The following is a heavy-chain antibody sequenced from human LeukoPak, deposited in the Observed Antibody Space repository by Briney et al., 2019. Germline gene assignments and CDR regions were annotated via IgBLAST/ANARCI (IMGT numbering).Heavy chain of an antibody. V-gene: IGHV1-69*01. CDR3: ARGRPDDAFDI. Sequence: ASVTVSCKASGGTFSSYAISWVRQAPGQGLEWMGGIIPIFGTANYAQKFQGRVTITADESTSTAYMELSSLRSEDTAVYYCARGRPDDAFDIWGQGTMVTVSS. J-gene: IGHJ3*02. CDR1: GGTFSSYA. CDR2: IIPIFGTA.